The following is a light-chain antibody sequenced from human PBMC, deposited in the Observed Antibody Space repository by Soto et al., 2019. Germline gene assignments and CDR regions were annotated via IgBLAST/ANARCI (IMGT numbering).Light chain of an antibody. J-gene: IGLJ2*01. CDR1: SSYVGGYNY. Sequence: QSALTQPPSASGSPGQSVTISCTGTSSYVGGYNYVSWYQHHPGKAPQLMIYDVIKRPSGVPDRFSGSKSGDTASLTVSGLQAEDEADYYCSSYAVSKKDVLFVGGTQLTVL. V-gene: IGLV2-8*01. CDR3: SSYAVSKKDVL. CDR2: DVI.